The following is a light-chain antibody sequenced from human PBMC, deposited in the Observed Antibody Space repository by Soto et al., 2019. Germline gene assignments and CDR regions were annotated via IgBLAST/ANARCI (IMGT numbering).Light chain of an antibody. Sequence: EIVLTQSPGTLSLSPGERATLSCRASQSVSSSYLAWYQQIPGQAPRLLIHGTSNRATGIPDRFSGSGSGTDFTLTISRLEPEDFAVYYCQQYLSSPVTFGGGTKVEIK. CDR1: QSVSSSY. V-gene: IGKV3-20*01. CDR2: GTS. CDR3: QQYLSSPVT. J-gene: IGKJ4*01.